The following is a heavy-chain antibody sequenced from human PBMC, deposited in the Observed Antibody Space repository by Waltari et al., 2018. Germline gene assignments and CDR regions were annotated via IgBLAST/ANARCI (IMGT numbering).Heavy chain of an antibody. Sequence: QLQLQESGPGLVKPSETLSLTCTVSGGSISSESYYWGWIRQPPGKGLEWIGIISYSVSTYTTPSLKIRVTISVDTSKNQFSLKLSSVTAADTAVYYCARLSYHIVTGYGWFDPWGLGTLVTVSS. V-gene: IGHV4-39*01. D-gene: IGHD3-9*01. CDR3: ARLSYHIVTGYGWFDP. CDR2: ISYSVST. CDR1: GGSISSESYY. J-gene: IGHJ5*02.